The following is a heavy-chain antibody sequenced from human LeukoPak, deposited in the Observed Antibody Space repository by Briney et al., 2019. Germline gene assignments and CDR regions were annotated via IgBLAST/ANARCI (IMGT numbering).Heavy chain of an antibody. Sequence: SETLSLTCAVYGGSFSGYYWSWIRQPPGKGLEWIGEINHSGSTNYNPSLKSRVTISVDRSKNQFSLKLSSVTAADTAVYYCARNYGSGSWHFDYWGQGTLVTVSS. V-gene: IGHV4-34*01. J-gene: IGHJ4*02. D-gene: IGHD3-10*01. CDR2: INHSGST. CDR3: ARNYGSGSWHFDY. CDR1: GGSFSGYY.